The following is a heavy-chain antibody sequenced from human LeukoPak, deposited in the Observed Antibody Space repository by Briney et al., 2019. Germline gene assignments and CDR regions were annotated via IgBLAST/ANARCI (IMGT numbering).Heavy chain of an antibody. CDR1: GFTFDDYT. J-gene: IGHJ4*02. CDR3: AKDSVRMGGTLPDY. V-gene: IGHV3-43*01. Sequence: PGRSLRLSCAASGFTFDDYTMHWVRQPPGKGLEWVSLISWDGANTYYADSVKGRFTISRDNNKNSLYLQMNSLRTEDTALYYCAKDSVRMGGTLPDYWGQGTLVTVAS. D-gene: IGHD1-26*01. CDR2: ISWDGANT.